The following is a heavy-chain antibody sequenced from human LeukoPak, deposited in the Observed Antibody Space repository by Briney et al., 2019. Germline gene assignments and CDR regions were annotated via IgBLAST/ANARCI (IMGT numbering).Heavy chain of an antibody. CDR1: GFTFSRYG. V-gene: IGHV3-30*18. CDR3: AKDSKSYGTFDY. CDR2: ISYDGSNK. D-gene: IGHD5-18*01. Sequence: GGSLRLSCAASGFTFSRYGMHWVRHAPGKGLELVAVISYDGSNKYYADSVKGRFTISRDNSKNTLYLQMNSLRAEDTAVYYCAKDSKSYGTFDYWGQGTLVTVSS. J-gene: IGHJ4*02.